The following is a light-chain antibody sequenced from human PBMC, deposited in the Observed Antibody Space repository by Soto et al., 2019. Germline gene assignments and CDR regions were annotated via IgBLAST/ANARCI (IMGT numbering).Light chain of an antibody. V-gene: IGLV2-23*01. CDR1: TRDVGSYNL. Sequence: QSALTQPASVSGSPGQSITISCSGTTRDVGSYNLVSWYQQYPGKAPKLIIYEGSKRPSGVSNRFSGSTSGNTASLTASGLQAEDEADYYCCSYAGTRGVVFGGGTKLTVL. CDR2: EGS. J-gene: IGLJ2*01. CDR3: CSYAGTRGVV.